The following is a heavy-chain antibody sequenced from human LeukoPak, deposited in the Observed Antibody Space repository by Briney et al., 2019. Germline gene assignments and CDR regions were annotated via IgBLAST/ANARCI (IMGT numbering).Heavy chain of an antibody. V-gene: IGHV3-30*02. CDR1: GFTFSNYG. J-gene: IGHJ4*02. CDR3: ARVGRYYDILTGYFPSIFDY. D-gene: IGHD3-9*01. Sequence: GGSLRLSCAASGFTFSNYGMHWVRQAPGKGLEWVAIIWYDGSNKFYADSVKGRFTISRDNSKNTLYLQMNSLRAEDTAVYYCARVGRYYDILTGYFPSIFDYWGQGTLVTVSS. CDR2: IWYDGSNK.